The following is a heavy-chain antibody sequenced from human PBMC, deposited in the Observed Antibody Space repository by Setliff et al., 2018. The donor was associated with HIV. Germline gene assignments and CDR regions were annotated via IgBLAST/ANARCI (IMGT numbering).Heavy chain of an antibody. Sequence: SETLSLTCTVSGYSISSGYYGGWIRQPPGKGLEWIGSIYHSGITYYNSSLKSRVTISVDTSKNQFSLNLTSVTAADTAVYYCARLGYSGSLVGAFDIWGQGTMVTVSS. J-gene: IGHJ3*02. CDR2: IYHSGIT. CDR1: GYSISSGYY. CDR3: ARLGYSGSLVGAFDI. D-gene: IGHD1-26*01. V-gene: IGHV4-38-2*02.